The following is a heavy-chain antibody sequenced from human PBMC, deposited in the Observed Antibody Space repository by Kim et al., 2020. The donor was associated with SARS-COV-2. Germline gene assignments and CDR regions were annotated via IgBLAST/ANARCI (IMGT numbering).Heavy chain of an antibody. D-gene: IGHD3-9*01. CDR3: ARDNYMLTGPYFDY. J-gene: IGHJ4*02. V-gene: IGHV1-69*04. Sequence: AQKCQGRVTITADKSTRTAYMELSSLRAEDTAVYYCARDNYMLTGPYFDYWGQGTLVTVSS.